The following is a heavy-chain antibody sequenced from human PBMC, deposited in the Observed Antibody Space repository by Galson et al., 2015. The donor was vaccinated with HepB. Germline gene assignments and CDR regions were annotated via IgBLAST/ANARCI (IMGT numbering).Heavy chain of an antibody. J-gene: IGHJ1*01. D-gene: IGHD6-25*01. CDR1: GYTFTNYA. CDR2: VSPYTRNS. Sequence: SVKVSCKASGYTFTNYAITWLRQAPGQGLEWMGWVSPYTRNSKYAENFQGRVTMTTDTSTSTAYMELRSLTSDDTAVYYCAKVGGGAGYFELWGQGTLVIVSS. V-gene: IGHV1-18*04. CDR3: AKVGGGAGYFEL.